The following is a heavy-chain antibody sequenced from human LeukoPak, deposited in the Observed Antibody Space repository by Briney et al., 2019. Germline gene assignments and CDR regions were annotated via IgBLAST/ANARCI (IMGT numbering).Heavy chain of an antibody. CDR1: GGSISSSSYY. V-gene: IGHV4-39*01. J-gene: IGHJ4*02. CDR3: ARTSKVGATHYFDY. D-gene: IGHD1-26*01. Sequence: SETLSLTCTVSGGSISSSSYYWGWLRQPPGKGLEWIGIIYSSGTTYYNPSLKSRVTISVDTSKNQFSLRLSSVTAADTSLYFCARTSKVGATHYFDYWGQGTLVTVSS. CDR2: IYSSGTT.